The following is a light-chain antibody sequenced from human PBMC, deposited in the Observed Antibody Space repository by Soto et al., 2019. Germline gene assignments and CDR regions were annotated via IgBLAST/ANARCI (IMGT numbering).Light chain of an antibody. CDR3: TSYASGSTHVV. J-gene: IGLJ2*01. V-gene: IGLV2-14*01. Sequence: QSALTQPASVSGSPGQSITLSCTGTSSDIGGYDYVSWYQRHPGKAPKLIIYDVNNRPSGVSNRFSGSKSGNTASLTISGLQDEDEPDYYCTSYASGSTHVVFGGGTKITVL. CDR1: SSDIGGYDY. CDR2: DVN.